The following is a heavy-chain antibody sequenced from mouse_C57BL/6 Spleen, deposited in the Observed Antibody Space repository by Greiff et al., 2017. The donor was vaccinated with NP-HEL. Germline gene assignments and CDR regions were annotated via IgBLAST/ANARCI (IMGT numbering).Heavy chain of an antibody. CDR2: ISNLAYSI. J-gene: IGHJ4*01. D-gene: IGHD3-3*01. Sequence: EVKLQESGGGLVQPGGSLKLSCAASGFTFSDYGMAWVRQAPRKGPEWVAFISNLAYSIYYADTLTGRFTISRENAKNTLYLEMSSLRSEDTAMYYCARRGRKGAMYYWGQGTSVTVSS. CDR3: ARRGRKGAMYY. CDR1: GFTFSDYG. V-gene: IGHV5-15*01.